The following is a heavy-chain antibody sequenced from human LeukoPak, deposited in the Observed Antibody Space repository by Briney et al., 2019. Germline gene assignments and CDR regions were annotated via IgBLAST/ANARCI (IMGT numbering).Heavy chain of an antibody. CDR3: AREGRIVGDWVYYFDY. CDR2: IWYDGSNK. D-gene: IGHD1-26*01. CDR1: GFTFSYYG. Sequence: GGSLRLSCAASGFTFSYYGMHWVRQAPGKGLEWVAVIWYDGSNKYYADSVKGRFTISRDNSKNTLYLQMNSLRAEDTAVYYCAREGRIVGDWVYYFDYWGQGTLVTVSS. J-gene: IGHJ4*02. V-gene: IGHV3-33*01.